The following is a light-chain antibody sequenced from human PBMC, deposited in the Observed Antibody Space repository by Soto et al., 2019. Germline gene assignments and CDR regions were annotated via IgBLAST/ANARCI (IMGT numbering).Light chain of an antibody. V-gene: IGKV3-11*01. Sequence: EIVLTQSPATLSLSPGERATLSCRASQTVSSYLSWYQQKPAHAPRLLIYDASNRATGIPARFSGSASGTVFPTTISSLQAEVLVFYYYQHRSTFPLTFGVGTKVEIK. CDR1: QTVSSY. CDR3: QHRSTFPLT. CDR2: DAS. J-gene: IGKJ4*01.